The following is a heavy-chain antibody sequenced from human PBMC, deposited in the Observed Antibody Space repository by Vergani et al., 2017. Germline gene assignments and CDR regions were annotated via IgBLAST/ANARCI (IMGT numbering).Heavy chain of an antibody. V-gene: IGHV1-24*01. CDR2: FDPEDGET. J-gene: IGHJ3*02. Sequence: QVQLVQSGAEVKKPGASVKVSCKVSGYTLTELSMHWVRQAPGKGLEWMGGFDPEDGETIYAQKFQGRVTMTEDTSTDTAYMELSSLRSEDTAVYYCATVPPAYYDILTGYYHDAFDIWGQGTVVTVSS. CDR3: ATVPPAYYDILTGYYHDAFDI. D-gene: IGHD3-9*01. CDR1: GYTLTELS.